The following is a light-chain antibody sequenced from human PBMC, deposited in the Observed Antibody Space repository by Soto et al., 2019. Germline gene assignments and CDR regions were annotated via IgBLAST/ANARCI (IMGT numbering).Light chain of an antibody. CDR3: QQYNSYPYT. CDR2: DAS. Sequence: DIQMTQSPPTLSASVGDRVTITCRASQPISSWLAWYHQKPGKAPKPLIYDASSLESGVPSRFSGSGSGTEFTLTISSLQPDDFATYYCQQYNSYPYTFGQGTKVDIK. J-gene: IGKJ2*01. CDR1: QPISSW. V-gene: IGKV1-5*01.